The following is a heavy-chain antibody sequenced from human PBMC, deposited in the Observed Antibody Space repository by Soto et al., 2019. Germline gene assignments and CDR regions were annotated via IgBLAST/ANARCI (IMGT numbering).Heavy chain of an antibody. D-gene: IGHD3-16*01. J-gene: IGHJ4*02. CDR3: AKGGHIDF. CDR2: IKADGSET. V-gene: IGHV3-7*03. Sequence: PGGSLRLSCVASVFSFITYWMSWVRQVPGTGLEWVANIKADGSETHYVDSVRGRFTISRDNAKTSLYLQVNSLRAEDTAVYYCAKGGHIDFCGQGTLVTVSS. CDR1: VFSFITYW.